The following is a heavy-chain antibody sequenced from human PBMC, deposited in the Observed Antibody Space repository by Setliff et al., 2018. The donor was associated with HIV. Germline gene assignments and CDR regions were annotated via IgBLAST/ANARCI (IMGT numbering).Heavy chain of an antibody. CDR3: ARDFGGYCSSMSCPGLFDP. V-gene: IGHV1-69*05. D-gene: IGHD2-2*01. Sequence: SVKVSCKASGGTFSNYGMSWVRQAPGQGLEWMGGIIPISGTANYAQKFQGRVTITTDESTSTAYMELSGLRSEDTAVYYCARDFGGYCSSMSCPGLFDPWGQGTLGTSPQ. CDR2: IIPISGTA. CDR1: GGTFSNYG. J-gene: IGHJ5*02.